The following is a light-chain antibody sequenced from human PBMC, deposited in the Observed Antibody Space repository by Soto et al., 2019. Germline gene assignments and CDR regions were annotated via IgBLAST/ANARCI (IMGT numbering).Light chain of an antibody. CDR3: QSYDSSLSGSVV. CDR1: SSNIGAGYD. J-gene: IGLJ2*01. Sequence: QPVLTQPPSVSGAPGQRVTISCTGSSSNIGAGYDVHWYQQLPGTAPKLLIYVNSNRPSGVPDRFSGSKSGTSASLAITGLQAEDEADYYCQSYDSSLSGSVVFGGGTKVTVL. CDR2: VNS. V-gene: IGLV1-40*01.